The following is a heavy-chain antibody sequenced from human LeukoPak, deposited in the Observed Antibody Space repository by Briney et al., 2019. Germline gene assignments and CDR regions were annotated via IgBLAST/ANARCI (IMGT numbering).Heavy chain of an antibody. J-gene: IGHJ3*02. CDR1: GFTVSSNY. V-gene: IGHV3-66*01. Sequence: SGGSLRLSCAASGFTVSSNYMSWVRQAPGKGLEWVSVIYSGGSTYYADSVKGRFTISRDNSKNTLYLQMNSLRAEDTAVYYCARDLANDAFDIWGQGTMVTVSS. CDR2: IYSGGST. CDR3: ARDLANDAFDI.